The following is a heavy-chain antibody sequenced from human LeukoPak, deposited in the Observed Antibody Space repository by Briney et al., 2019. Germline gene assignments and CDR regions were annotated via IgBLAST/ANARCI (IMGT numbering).Heavy chain of an antibody. Sequence: GGSLRLSCAASGFTVSTNYMSWVRQAPGKGLEWVSVLYVGGTTFYADSVRGRFTISRDTSCNTLYLQMSSLRAEDTAVYYCARGNGYVSGRVDYNWFDPWGQGTLVTVSS. J-gene: IGHJ5*02. V-gene: IGHV3-53*01. CDR1: GFTVSTNY. D-gene: IGHD1-26*01. CDR2: LYVGGTT. CDR3: ARGNGYVSGRVDYNWFDP.